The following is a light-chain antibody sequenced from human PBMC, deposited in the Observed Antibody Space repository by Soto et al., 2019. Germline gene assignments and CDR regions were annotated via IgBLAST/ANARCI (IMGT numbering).Light chain of an antibody. V-gene: IGKV1-5*03. Sequence: DIQMTQSPSTLSASVGDRVTITCRASQSIRSWLAWYQQKPGKAPKLLIYKASSLESGVPSRFSGSGSGTEFTLTISSLQPDDYATYYCLQYNSYSPWTFGLGTKVEIK. CDR1: QSIRSW. J-gene: IGKJ1*01. CDR2: KAS. CDR3: LQYNSYSPWT.